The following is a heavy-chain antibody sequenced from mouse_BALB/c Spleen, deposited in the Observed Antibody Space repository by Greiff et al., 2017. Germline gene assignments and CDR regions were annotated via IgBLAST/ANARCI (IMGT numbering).Heavy chain of an antibody. CDR3: ARDGYAMDY. J-gene: IGHJ4*01. Sequence: EVQRVESGGGLVKPGGSLKLSCAASGFTFSSYAMSWVRQSPEKRLEWVAEISSGGSYTYYPDTVTGRFTISRDNAKNTLNLEMSSLRSEDTAMYYCARDGYAMDYWGQGTSVTVSS. V-gene: IGHV5-9-4*01. CDR2: ISSGGSYT. CDR1: GFTFSSYA.